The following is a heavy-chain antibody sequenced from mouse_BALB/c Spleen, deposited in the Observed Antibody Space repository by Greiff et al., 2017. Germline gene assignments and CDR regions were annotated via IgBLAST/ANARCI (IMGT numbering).Heavy chain of an antibody. CDR1: GFTFSSYT. D-gene: IGHD1-1*01. V-gene: IGHV5-6-4*01. J-gene: IGHJ1*01. Sequence: EVQRVESGGGLVKPGGSLKLSCAASGFTFSSYTMSWVRQTPEKRLEWVATISSGGSYTYYPDSVKGRFTISRDNAKNTLYLQMSSLKSEDTAMNYCTRDRNYGWYFDVWGAGTTVTVSS. CDR2: ISSGGSYT. CDR3: TRDRNYGWYFDV.